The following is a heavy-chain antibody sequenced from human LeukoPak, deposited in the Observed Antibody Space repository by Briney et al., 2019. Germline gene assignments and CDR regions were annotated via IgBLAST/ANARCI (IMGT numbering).Heavy chain of an antibody. D-gene: IGHD1-26*01. CDR2: ITTSGGST. CDR1: GFTFGSYA. J-gene: IGHJ4*02. CDR3: AKGGATAN. V-gene: IGHV3-23*01. Sequence: PGGSLRLSCAASGFTFGSYAMSWVRQAPGKGLEWVSGITTSGGSTYYADSVKGRFTISRDNSRNTLYLQMNSLRAEDTAVYYCAKGGATANWGQGTLVTVSS.